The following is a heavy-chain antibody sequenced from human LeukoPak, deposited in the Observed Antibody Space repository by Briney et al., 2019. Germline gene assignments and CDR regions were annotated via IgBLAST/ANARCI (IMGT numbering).Heavy chain of an antibody. J-gene: IGHJ4*02. V-gene: IGHV3-66*01. Sequence: GGSLRLSCAASGFTVSSNYMSWVRQAPGKGLEWVSVIYSGGSTYYADSVKGRFTISRGNAKNSLYLQMNSLRAEDTAVYYCARVPLIGYWGQGTLVTVSS. CDR1: GFTVSSNY. CDR3: ARVPLIGY. CDR2: IYSGGST. D-gene: IGHD1-1*01.